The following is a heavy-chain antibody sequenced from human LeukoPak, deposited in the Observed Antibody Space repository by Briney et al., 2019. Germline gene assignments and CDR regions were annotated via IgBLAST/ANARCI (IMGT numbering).Heavy chain of an antibody. J-gene: IGHJ4*02. V-gene: IGHV4-39*07. CDR1: GGSISSSSYY. Sequence: PSETLSLTCTVSGGSISSSSYYWGWIRQPPGKGLEWIGSIYYSGSTYYNPSLKSRVTISVDTSKNQFSLKLSSVTAADTAVYYCARVPLIAVGAFDYWGQGTLVTVSS. D-gene: IGHD6-19*01. CDR3: ARVPLIAVGAFDY. CDR2: IYYSGST.